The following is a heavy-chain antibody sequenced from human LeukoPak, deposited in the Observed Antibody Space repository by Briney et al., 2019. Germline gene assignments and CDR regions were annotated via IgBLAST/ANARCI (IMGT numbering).Heavy chain of an antibody. CDR1: GGSISSGSYY. CDR3: AREVPNSGCSAQCAADFDY. D-gene: IGHD6-19*01. V-gene: IGHV4-61*02. CDR2: IYTSGST. Sequence: SETLSLTCTVSGGSISSGSYYWSWIRQPAGKGLEWIGRIYTSGSTNYNPSLKSRVTISVDTSKNQFSLKLSSVTAADSAVYYSAREVPNSGCSAQCAADFDYWGQGTLFTVSS. J-gene: IGHJ4*02.